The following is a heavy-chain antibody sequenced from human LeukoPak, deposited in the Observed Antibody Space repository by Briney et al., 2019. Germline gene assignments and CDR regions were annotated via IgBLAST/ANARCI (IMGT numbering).Heavy chain of an antibody. D-gene: IGHD3-22*01. CDR1: GGSFSGYY. CDR3: ARGRIVGSSLRYYYYYYMDV. V-gene: IGHV4-34*01. CDR2: INHSGST. J-gene: IGHJ6*03. Sequence: SETLSLTCAVYGGSFSGYYWSWIRQPPGKGLEWIGEINHSGSTNYNPSLKSRVTISVDTSKNQFSLKLSSVTAADTAVYYCARGRIVGSSLRYYYYYYMDVWGKGTTVTVSS.